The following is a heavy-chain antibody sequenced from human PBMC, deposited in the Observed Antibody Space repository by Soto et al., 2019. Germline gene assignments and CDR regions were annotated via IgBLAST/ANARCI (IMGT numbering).Heavy chain of an antibody. J-gene: IGHJ6*02. CDR2: IIPIFGTA. V-gene: IGHV1-69*13. D-gene: IGHD4-4*01. Sequence: ASVKVSCKASGGTFSSYAISWVRQAPGQGLEWMGGIIPIFGTANYAQKFQGRVTITADESTSTAYMELSSLRSEDTAVYYCARESYSNYDYYGMDVWGQGTTVTVSS. CDR3: ARESYSNYDYYGMDV. CDR1: GGTFSSYA.